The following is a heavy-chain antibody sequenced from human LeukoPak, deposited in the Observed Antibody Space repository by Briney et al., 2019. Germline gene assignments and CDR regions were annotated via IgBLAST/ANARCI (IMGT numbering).Heavy chain of an antibody. CDR2: IYYSGST. Sequence: SETLSLTCTVSGGSISGYYGSWIRQPPGKGLEWIGYIYYSGSTNYNPSLKSRVTISVDTSKNQFSLKLSSVTAADTAVYYCARHKNAGMDVWGQGTTVTVSS. V-gene: IGHV4-59*08. J-gene: IGHJ6*02. CDR3: ARHKNAGMDV. D-gene: IGHD1-1*01. CDR1: GGSISGYY.